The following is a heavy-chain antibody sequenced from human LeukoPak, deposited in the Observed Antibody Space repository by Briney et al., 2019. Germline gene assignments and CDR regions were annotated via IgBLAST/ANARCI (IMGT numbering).Heavy chain of an antibody. CDR2: IYYSGST. V-gene: IGHV4-59*01. Sequence: SETLSLTCTVSGGSISSYYWSWIRQPPGKGLEWIGYIYYSGSTKYNPSFKSRVTISLDTSKNQFSLKLISVTAADTAVYYCATVVRDDILTGYYIDHWGQGTLVTVSS. CDR1: GGSISSYY. CDR3: ATVVRDDILTGYYIDH. J-gene: IGHJ4*02. D-gene: IGHD3-9*01.